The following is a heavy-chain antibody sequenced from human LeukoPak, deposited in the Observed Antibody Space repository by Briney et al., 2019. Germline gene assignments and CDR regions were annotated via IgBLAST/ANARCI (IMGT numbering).Heavy chain of an antibody. V-gene: IGHV3-23*01. CDR2: LNGGGGRT. D-gene: IGHD3-10*01. Sequence: PGGSLRLSCAASGFSFSTYAMSWVRQAPGKGLEWVSALNGGGGRTNYADSVKGRSSISRDNSKNMMYLQMNTLRVEDTGVYYCAKAGEGSFDIWGPGTMVTVSS. CDR3: AKAGEGSFDI. J-gene: IGHJ3*02. CDR1: GFSFSTYA.